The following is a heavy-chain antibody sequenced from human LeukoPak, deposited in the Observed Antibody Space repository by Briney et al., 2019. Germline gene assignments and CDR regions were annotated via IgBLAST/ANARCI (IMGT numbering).Heavy chain of an antibody. J-gene: IGHJ6*03. Sequence: SETLSLTCAVYGGSFSGYYWSWIRQPPGKGLEWIGEINHSGSTNYNPSLKSRVTISVDTSKNQFSLKLSSVTAADTAVYYCAREWAGRLVWGSRSYMDVWGKGTTVTVSS. CDR1: GGSFSGYY. CDR2: INHSGST. CDR3: AREWAGRLVWGSRSYMDV. V-gene: IGHV4-34*01. D-gene: IGHD6-19*01.